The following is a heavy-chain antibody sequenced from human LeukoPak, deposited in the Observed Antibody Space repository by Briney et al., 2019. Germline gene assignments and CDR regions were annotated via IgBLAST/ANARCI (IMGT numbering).Heavy chain of an antibody. CDR3: ATVGLIKPEYYDRSGYYYRRVLSPFDY. CDR2: FGPEDGET. CDR1: GYTLTESS. V-gene: IGHV1-24*01. Sequence: ASVKVSCKVSGYTLTESSMHWVRQAPGKGLEWMGGFGPEDGETIYAQNFQGRVTMTEDTSTDTAYMELSSLRSEDTAVYYCATVGLIKPEYYDRSGYYYRRVLSPFDYWGQGTQVTVSS. D-gene: IGHD3-22*01. J-gene: IGHJ4*02.